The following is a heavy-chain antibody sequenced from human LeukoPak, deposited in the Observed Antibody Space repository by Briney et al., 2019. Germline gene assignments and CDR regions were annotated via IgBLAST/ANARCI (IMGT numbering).Heavy chain of an antibody. J-gene: IGHJ5*02. CDR2: IYYSGST. CDR3: AREPQGDNWFDP. Sequence: SETLSLTCTVSGDSISRSSAYWGWIRQPPGKGLEWIGSIYYSGSTYYNPSLKSRITISVDTSKNQFSLKLSSVTAADTAVYYCAREPQGDNWFDPWGQGTLVTVSS. D-gene: IGHD3-16*01. V-gene: IGHV4-39*07. CDR1: GDSISRSSAY.